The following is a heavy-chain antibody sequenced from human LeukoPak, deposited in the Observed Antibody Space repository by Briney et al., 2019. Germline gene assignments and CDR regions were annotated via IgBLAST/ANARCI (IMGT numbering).Heavy chain of an antibody. CDR2: ISYDGSSK. D-gene: IGHD2/OR15-2a*01. Sequence: GGSLRLSCAASRFTFSSYGMHWVRQAPGKGLEWVAVISYDGSSKYYIDSVKGRFTISRDNSKNTLYLQMNSLRAEDTAVYYCARGENSKTYPVSGHWGQGTLVTVSS. J-gene: IGHJ4*02. CDR3: ARGENSKTYPVSGH. CDR1: RFTFSSYG. V-gene: IGHV3-30*03.